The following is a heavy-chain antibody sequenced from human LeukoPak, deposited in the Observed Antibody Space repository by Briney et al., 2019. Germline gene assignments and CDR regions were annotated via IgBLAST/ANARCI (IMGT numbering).Heavy chain of an antibody. Sequence: GGSLRLSCAASGFTFSSYAMSWVRQAPGKGLEWVPAIGGSGGSTYYADSVKGRFTISRDNSKNTLYLQMNSLRAEDTAVYYCAKWFRFLEWSPDWFDPWGQGTLVTVSS. V-gene: IGHV3-23*01. D-gene: IGHD3-3*01. CDR1: GFTFSSYA. CDR2: IGGSGGST. CDR3: AKWFRFLEWSPDWFDP. J-gene: IGHJ5*02.